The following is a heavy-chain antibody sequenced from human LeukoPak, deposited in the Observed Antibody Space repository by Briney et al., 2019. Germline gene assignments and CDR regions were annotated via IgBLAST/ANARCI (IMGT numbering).Heavy chain of an antibody. J-gene: IGHJ3*02. Sequence: PSETLSLTCTVSGGSISSSSYSWGWVRQPPGKGLEWIGSIYYSGGTYYNPSLKSRVTISVDTSKNQFSLKLSSVTAADTAVYYCAKIDAGATTYAFDIWGQGTMVTVSS. CDR2: IYYSGGT. D-gene: IGHD1-26*01. CDR1: GGSISSSSYS. CDR3: AKIDAGATTYAFDI. V-gene: IGHV4-39*01.